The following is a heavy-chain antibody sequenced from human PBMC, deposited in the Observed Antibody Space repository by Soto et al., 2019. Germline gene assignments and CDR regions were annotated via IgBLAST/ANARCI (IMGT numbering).Heavy chain of an antibody. J-gene: IGHJ4*02. CDR3: ARDRGAVTGDYFDY. D-gene: IGHD6-19*01. CDR1: GFTFSGLY. Sequence: QVQLTESGGGLVKPGGSLRLSCAASGFTFSGLYMSWIRQAPGKGLEWVSCIDSSGVKKYYAESVWGRFTISRDNAKNSLYLQINSLRAEDTAVYYCARDRGAVTGDYFDYWGQGTLVTVSS. V-gene: IGHV3-11*01. CDR2: IDSSGVKK.